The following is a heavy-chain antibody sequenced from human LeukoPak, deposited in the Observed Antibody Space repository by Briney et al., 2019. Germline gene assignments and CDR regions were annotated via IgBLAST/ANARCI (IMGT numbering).Heavy chain of an antibody. D-gene: IGHD6-19*01. CDR1: GFTFSSYE. J-gene: IGHJ5*02. CDR3: ARDLGSHWLGNWFDP. Sequence: AGGSLRLSCAASGFTFSSYEMNWVRQAPGKGREWASYISSSGSTIYYADSVKGRLIVSRDNAKNSVYLHMNSLRAEDTAMYYCARDLGSHWLGNWFDPWGQGTLVIVSS. V-gene: IGHV3-48*03. CDR2: ISSSGSTI.